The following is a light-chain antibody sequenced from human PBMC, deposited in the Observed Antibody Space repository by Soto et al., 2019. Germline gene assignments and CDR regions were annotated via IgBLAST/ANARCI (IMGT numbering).Light chain of an antibody. Sequence: EIVMTQSPATLSESPGERATLSCRASQSVSSNLAWYQQKPGQAPRLLIYGASTRATGIPARFSGSGSGTEFTLTISSLQSEDFAVYYCQQYNNWPLRTFGQGTKVEIK. J-gene: IGKJ1*01. CDR2: GAS. CDR1: QSVSSN. CDR3: QQYNNWPLRT. V-gene: IGKV3-15*01.